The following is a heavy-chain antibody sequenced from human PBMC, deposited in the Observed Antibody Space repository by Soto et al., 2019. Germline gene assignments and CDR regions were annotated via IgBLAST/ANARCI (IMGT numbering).Heavy chain of an antibody. CDR1: GFIFGDYG. J-gene: IGHJ5*02. Sequence: EVLLVESGGGLVQPGRYLRLSCAASGFIFGDYGMHWVRQAPGKGLEWVSGISWNSGSIGYADSVQGRFTISRDNAKNSLYLQMNSLRAEDTAFYYCAKDYLTAGYSSGWYDHWGQGALVTVCS. V-gene: IGHV3-9*01. D-gene: IGHD6-19*01. CDR2: ISWNSGSI. CDR3: AKDYLTAGYSSGWYDH.